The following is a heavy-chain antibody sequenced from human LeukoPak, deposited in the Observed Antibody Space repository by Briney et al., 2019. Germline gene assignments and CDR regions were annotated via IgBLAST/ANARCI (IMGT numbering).Heavy chain of an antibody. D-gene: IGHD3-22*01. CDR2: LNTDGSTT. Sequence: GGSLRLSCAASGFTFSSSWMHWVRQAPGKGLMWVSRLNTDGSTTSYADSVKGRFTISRDNAKNTLYLQMNSLRAEDTAVYYCARDLYDSSGTVIWGQGTMVTVSS. CDR1: GFTFSSSW. CDR3: ARDLYDSSGTVI. V-gene: IGHV3-74*01. J-gene: IGHJ3*02.